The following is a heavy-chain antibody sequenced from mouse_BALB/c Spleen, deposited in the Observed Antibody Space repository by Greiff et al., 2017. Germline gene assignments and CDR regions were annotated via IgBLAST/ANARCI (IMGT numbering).Heavy chain of an antibody. CDR2: IWAGGST. Sequence: QVQLKQSGPGLVAPSQSLSITCTVSGFSLTSYGVHWVRQPPGKGLEWLGVIWAGGSTNYNSALMSRLSISKDNSKSQVFLKMNSLQTDDTAMYYCAREGDYGYDMVAWFAYWGQGTLVTVSA. CDR1: GFSLTSYG. CDR3: AREGDYGYDMVAWFAY. J-gene: IGHJ3*01. V-gene: IGHV2-9*02. D-gene: IGHD2-2*01.